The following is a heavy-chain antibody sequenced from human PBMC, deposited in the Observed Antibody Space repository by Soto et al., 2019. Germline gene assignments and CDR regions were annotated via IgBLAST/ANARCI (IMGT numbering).Heavy chain of an antibody. V-gene: IGHV3-30-3*01. D-gene: IGHD6-13*01. CDR2: ISYDGSNK. CDR3: ARDHLGAAGLVWFDP. Sequence: PGGSLRLSCAASGFTFSSYAMHWVRQAPGKGLEWVAVISYDGSNKYYADSVKGRFTISRDNSKNTLYLQMNSLRAEDTAVYYCARDHLGAAGLVWFDPWGQGTLVTVSS. J-gene: IGHJ5*02. CDR1: GFTFSSYA.